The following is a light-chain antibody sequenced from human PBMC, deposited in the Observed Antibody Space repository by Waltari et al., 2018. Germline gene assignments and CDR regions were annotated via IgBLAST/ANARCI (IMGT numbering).Light chain of an antibody. CDR3: SSYTSSSTPYV. J-gene: IGLJ1*01. Sequence: QSALTQPASVSGSPGQSITISCPGTSSAVGAYNYVSWYQQHPGKAPKLMIYDVSNRPSGVSNRFSGSKSGNTASLTISGLQAEDEADYYCSSYTSSSTPYVFGTGTKVTVL. CDR1: SSAVGAYNY. CDR2: DVS. V-gene: IGLV2-14*01.